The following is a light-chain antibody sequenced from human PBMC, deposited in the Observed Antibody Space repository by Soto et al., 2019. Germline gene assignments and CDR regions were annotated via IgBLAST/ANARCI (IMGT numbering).Light chain of an antibody. CDR1: QSVSTW. J-gene: IGKJ1*01. V-gene: IGKV1-5*01. CDR2: DAS. CDR3: QQYDTYPST. Sequence: DIQMTQSPSTLSASVGDRVTITCRASQSVSTWLAWYQQRPGKAPKPLIHDASSLERGVPSRFSGSGSGTEFTLTISSLQPDDFAAYYCQQYDTYPSTFGQGTKVDI.